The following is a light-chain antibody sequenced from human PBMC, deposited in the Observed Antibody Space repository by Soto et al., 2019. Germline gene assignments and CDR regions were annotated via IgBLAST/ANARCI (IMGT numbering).Light chain of an antibody. Sequence: QSALTQPASVSGSPGQSITISCTGTSSDVGAYNYVSWYQQYPGKAPKLIIYEVTNRPSGVSDRFSGSKSANTASLTISGLQADDEADYYCNSYTSTSARVFGGGTKLTVL. CDR2: EVT. CDR1: SSDVGAYNY. V-gene: IGLV2-14*01. CDR3: NSYTSTSARV. J-gene: IGLJ3*02.